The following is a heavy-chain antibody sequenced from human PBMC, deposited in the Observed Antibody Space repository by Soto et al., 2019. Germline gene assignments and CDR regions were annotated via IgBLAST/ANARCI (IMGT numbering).Heavy chain of an antibody. CDR2: ISSSGSTI. D-gene: IGHD5-12*01. J-gene: IGHJ6*02. V-gene: IGHV3-48*03. CDR1: GFTFSSYE. Sequence: GWSLSLSCAASGFTFSSYEMNWVRQAPGKGLEWVSYISSSGSTIYYADSVKGRFTISRDNAKNSLYLQMNSLRAEDTAVYYCARDGYVVFGMDVWGQGTRVTVSS. CDR3: ARDGYVVFGMDV.